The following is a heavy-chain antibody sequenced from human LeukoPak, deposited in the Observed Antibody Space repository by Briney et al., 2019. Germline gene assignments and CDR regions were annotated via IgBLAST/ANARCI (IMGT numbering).Heavy chain of an antibody. CDR1: GGSISSSSYY. J-gene: IGHJ3*02. CDR3: ARHSAHSSTNDAFDM. D-gene: IGHD6-13*01. CDR2: IYYSGST. V-gene: IGHV4-39*07. Sequence: SETLSLTCTVSGGSISSSSYYWGWIRQPPGKGLEWIGSIYYSGSTYYNPSLKSRVTISVDTSKNQFSLKLRSVTAADTAVYYCARHSAHSSTNDAFDMWGQGTLVIVSS.